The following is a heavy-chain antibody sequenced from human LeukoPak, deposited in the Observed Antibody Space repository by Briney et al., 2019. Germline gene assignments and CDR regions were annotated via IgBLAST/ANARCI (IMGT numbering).Heavy chain of an antibody. CDR1: GYTFTGYY. CDR3: ARGLPGTLDYYDSSGGPDY. V-gene: IGHV1-2*04. D-gene: IGHD3-22*01. J-gene: IGHJ4*02. Sequence: ASVKVSCKASGYTFTGYYMHWVRQAPGQGLEWMGWINPNSGGTNYAQKFQGWVTMTRDTSTSTAYMELRSLRSDDTAVYYCARGLPGTLDYYDSSGGPDYWGQGTLVTVSS. CDR2: INPNSGGT.